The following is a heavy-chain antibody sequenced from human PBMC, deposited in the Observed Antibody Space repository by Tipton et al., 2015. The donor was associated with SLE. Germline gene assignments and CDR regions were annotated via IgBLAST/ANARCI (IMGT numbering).Heavy chain of an antibody. D-gene: IGHD3-22*01. Sequence: TLSLTCTVSGGSVSTTYYWGWIRQPPGKGLEWIGSIYYSGTTYYNPSLESRVTISVDTSKDQFSLNLGSVTAADTAVYYCASHDSSGYYFDYWGQGTLVTVSS. CDR2: IYYSGTT. J-gene: IGHJ4*02. CDR1: GGSVSTTYY. CDR3: ASHDSSGYYFDY. V-gene: IGHV4-39*01.